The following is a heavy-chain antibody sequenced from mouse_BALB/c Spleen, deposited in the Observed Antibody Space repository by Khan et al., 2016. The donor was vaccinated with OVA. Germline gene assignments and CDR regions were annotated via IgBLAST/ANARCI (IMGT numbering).Heavy chain of an antibody. V-gene: IGHV2-9*02. CDR3: DRNREPDYFDY. CDR2: IWAGGST. CDR1: GFSLTSHG. J-gene: IGHJ2*01. Sequence: QVQLKESGPGLVAPSQSLSITCTVSGFSLTSHGVHWVRQPPGKGLEWLGVIWAGGSTNYNSALMSRLSLSKDSSKSQVFLKMNSLQTDDTAMYYCDRNREPDYFDYWGQGTTLTVSS.